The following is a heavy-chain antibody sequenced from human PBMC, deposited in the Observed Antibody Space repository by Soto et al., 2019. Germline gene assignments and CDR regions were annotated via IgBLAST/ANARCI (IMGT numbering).Heavy chain of an antibody. J-gene: IGHJ4*02. CDR3: ARYLAAGDH. V-gene: IGHV1-46*01. Sequence: QVQLVHSGAEVKKPGASVKLSCRTSGYTFTHYYIHWVRQAPGQGLEWLAIINPASGSTNYAQDFQGRLTLNMDTSPTTVYMELSGLRAEDTAIFYCARYLAAGDHWGQGTVVTVSS. CDR2: INPASGST. D-gene: IGHD6-13*01. CDR1: GYTFTHYY.